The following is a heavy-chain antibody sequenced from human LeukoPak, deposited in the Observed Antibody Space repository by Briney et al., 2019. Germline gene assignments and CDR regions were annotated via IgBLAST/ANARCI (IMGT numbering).Heavy chain of an antibody. Sequence: GRSLRLSCAASGFTFSSYAMHWVRQAPGKGLEWVAVISYDGSNKYCADSVKGRFTISRDNSKNTLYLQMNSLRAEDTAVYYCARDSAYSGYDHAFDIWGQGTMVTVSS. J-gene: IGHJ3*02. D-gene: IGHD5-12*01. CDR2: ISYDGSNK. V-gene: IGHV3-30*04. CDR1: GFTFSSYA. CDR3: ARDSAYSGYDHAFDI.